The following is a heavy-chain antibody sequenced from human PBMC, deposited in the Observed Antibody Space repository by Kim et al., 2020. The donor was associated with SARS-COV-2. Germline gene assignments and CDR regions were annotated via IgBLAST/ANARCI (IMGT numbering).Heavy chain of an antibody. Sequence: AASVGGRITISRDNGKNTVYLQLNSLTSDDTGFYYCARDRGIVSHDWYFDLWGRGTLVTVSS. CDR3: ARDRGIVSHDWYFDL. D-gene: IGHD2-21*01. V-gene: IGHV3-74*01. J-gene: IGHJ2*01.